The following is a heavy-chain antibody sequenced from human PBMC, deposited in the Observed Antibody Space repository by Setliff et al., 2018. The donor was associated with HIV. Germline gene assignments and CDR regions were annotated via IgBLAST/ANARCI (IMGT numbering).Heavy chain of an antibody. CDR1: GFTLRSYD. V-gene: IGHV3-13*01. Sequence: GGSLRLSCVVSGFTLRSYDMYWVRQAPGKGLEWVSGLGVRGDTYYTGSVKGRFAISRESAKNSLYLQMSNLRPEDTGVYYCARLSSGWSGISHFDYWGQGTLVTVSS. D-gene: IGHD6-19*01. CDR2: LGVRGDT. CDR3: ARLSSGWSGISHFDY. J-gene: IGHJ4*02.